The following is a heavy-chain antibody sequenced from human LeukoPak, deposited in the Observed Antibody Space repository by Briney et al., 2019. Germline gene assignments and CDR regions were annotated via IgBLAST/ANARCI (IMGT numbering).Heavy chain of an antibody. CDR2: INPNSGGT. J-gene: IGHJ4*02. D-gene: IGHD1-1*01. V-gene: IGHV1-2*02. CDR1: GYTFTGYY. CDR3: ARDYNWNDPFDY. Sequence: ASVKVSCKASGYTFTGYYKHWVRQAPGQGLEWMGWINPNSGGTNYAQKFQGRVTMTRDTSISTAYMELSRLRSDDTAVYYCARDYNWNDPFDYWGQGTLVTVSS.